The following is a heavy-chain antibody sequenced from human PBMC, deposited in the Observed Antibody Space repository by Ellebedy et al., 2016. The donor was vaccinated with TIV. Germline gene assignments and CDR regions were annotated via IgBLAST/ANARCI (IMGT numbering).Heavy chain of an antibody. CDR2: MNPNSGNT. CDR1: GYTFTSYD. J-gene: IGHJ4*02. V-gene: IGHV1-8*01. Sequence: AASVKVSCKASGYTFTSYDINWVRQATGQGLEWMGWMNPNSGNTGYAQKFQGRVTMTRNTSISTAYMELSSLRSEDTAVYYCARTREGQQPVLPDYWGQGTLVTVSS. D-gene: IGHD6-13*01. CDR3: ARTREGQQPVLPDY.